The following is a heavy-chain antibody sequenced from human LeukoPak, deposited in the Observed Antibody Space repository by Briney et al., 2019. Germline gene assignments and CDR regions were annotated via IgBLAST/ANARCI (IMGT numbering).Heavy chain of an antibody. CDR1: GDSISNYY. J-gene: IGHJ4*02. CDR2: IHPSGST. Sequence: SETLSLTCTVSGDSISNYYWSWIRQPAGKGLEWIGRIHPSGSTNYNPSLKSRVTLSVDTSKNQFSLKLSSVTAADTAVYYCARGPPPDFDYWGRGTLVTVYS. V-gene: IGHV4-4*07. CDR3: ARGPPPDFDY.